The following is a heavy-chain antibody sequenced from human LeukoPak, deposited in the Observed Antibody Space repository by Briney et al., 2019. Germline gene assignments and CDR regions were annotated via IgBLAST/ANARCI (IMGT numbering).Heavy chain of an antibody. CDR1: GFTFSTYV. V-gene: IGHV3-23*01. CDR3: AIDVQDDLDF. CDR2: IDRAGSIDT. D-gene: IGHD1-1*01. J-gene: IGHJ4*02. Sequence: GGSLRLSCAASGFTFSTYVMKWVRQTRERGLEWVSTIDRAGSIDTHYADSVRGRFIISRDNSKNTLYLQMNSLRAEDTAVYYCAIDVQDDLDFWGQGTLVTVSS.